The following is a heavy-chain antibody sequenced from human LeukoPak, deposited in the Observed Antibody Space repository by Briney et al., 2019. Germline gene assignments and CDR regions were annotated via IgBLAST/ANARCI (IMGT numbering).Heavy chain of an antibody. CDR3: ARDESSSGWFSHDY. D-gene: IGHD6-19*01. CDR2: IWYDGSKK. Sequence: GGSLRLSCAPSGFTFSSYGMHWVRQAPGKGLEWVAVIWYDGSKKHYADSVKDRFTISRDNSKNTLYLQVNSLRAEDTAVYYCARDESSSGWFSHDYWGQGTLVTVSS. V-gene: IGHV3-33*01. J-gene: IGHJ4*02. CDR1: GFTFSSYG.